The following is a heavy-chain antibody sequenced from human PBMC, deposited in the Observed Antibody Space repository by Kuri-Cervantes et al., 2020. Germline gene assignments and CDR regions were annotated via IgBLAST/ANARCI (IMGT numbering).Heavy chain of an antibody. V-gene: IGHV3-21*03. J-gene: IGHJ5*02. CDR3: ASLSDGYSGLS. D-gene: IGHD5-12*01. Sequence: GGSLRLSCVASGFTFSAYAMNWVRQAPGKGLEWVSAISAHSTYIYYADSVKGRFTISRDNAKNSLYLQLNSLRAEDTAVYYCASLSDGYSGLSWGQGTLVTVSS. CDR1: GFTFSAYA. CDR2: ISAHSTYI.